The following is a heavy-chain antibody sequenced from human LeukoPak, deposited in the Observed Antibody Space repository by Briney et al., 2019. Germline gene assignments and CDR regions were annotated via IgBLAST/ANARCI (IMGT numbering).Heavy chain of an antibody. CDR1: GXSISSSSHY. J-gene: IGHJ4*02. V-gene: IGHV4-39*01. CDR3: ARVSFHYHSGNYGWYFDS. Sequence: SETLSLTWTVSGXSISSSSHYWGWIRQPPGKGLEWIRSIYYSGSTYYNPSLKSRVTISVDTSKNQFSLKLSSVTAADTAVYYCARVSFHYHSGNYGWYFDSWGQGTLVTVSS. CDR2: IYYSGST. D-gene: IGHD3-10*01.